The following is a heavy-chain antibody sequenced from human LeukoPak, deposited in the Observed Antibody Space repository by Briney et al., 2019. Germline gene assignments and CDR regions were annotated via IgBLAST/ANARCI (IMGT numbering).Heavy chain of an antibody. V-gene: IGHV1-18*01. CDR1: GYTFTSYG. J-gene: IGHJ4*02. Sequence: ASVKVSRKASGYTFTSYGISWVRQAPGQGLEWMGWISAYNGNTNYAQKLQGRVTMTTDTSTSTAYMELRSLRSDDTAVYYCARDRVTTVTTHFDYWGQGTLVTVSS. CDR2: ISAYNGNT. CDR3: ARDRVTTVTTHFDY. D-gene: IGHD4-17*01.